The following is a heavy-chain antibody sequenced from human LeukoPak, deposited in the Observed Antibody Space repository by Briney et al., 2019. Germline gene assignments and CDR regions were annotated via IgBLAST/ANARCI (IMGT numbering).Heavy chain of an antibody. D-gene: IGHD3-22*01. J-gene: IGHJ3*02. V-gene: IGHV1-46*01. CDR2: INPSGGST. CDR3: ARVSTMMAFDI. CDR1: GYTFTSYG. Sequence: ASVKVSCKASGYTFTSYGISWVRQAPGQGLEWMGIINPSGGSTSYAQKFQGRVTMTRDTSTNTVYMELSSLRSEDTAVYYCARVSTMMAFDIWGQGTMVTVSS.